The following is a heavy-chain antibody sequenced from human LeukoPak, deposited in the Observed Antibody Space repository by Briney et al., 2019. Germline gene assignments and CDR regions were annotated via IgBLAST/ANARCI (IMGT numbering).Heavy chain of an antibody. Sequence: SETLSLTCTVSGGSISSYYWSWIRQPAGKGLEWIGRIYASGSTNYTPSLKSRGTMSADKSQNQFSLKLSSVTAADTAVYYCARDIVNTFDYWGQGTLVTVSS. CDR3: ARDIVNTFDY. CDR1: GGSISSYY. J-gene: IGHJ4*02. CDR2: IYASGST. V-gene: IGHV4-4*07. D-gene: IGHD1-26*01.